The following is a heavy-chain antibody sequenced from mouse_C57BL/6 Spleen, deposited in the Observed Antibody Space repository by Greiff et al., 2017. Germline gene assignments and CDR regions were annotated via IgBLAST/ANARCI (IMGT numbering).Heavy chain of an antibody. CDR3: TRGRDYYGSSVYAMDY. Sequence: EVKLEESGEGLVKPGGSLKLSCAASGFTFSSYAMSWVRQTPEKRLEWVAYISSGCDYIYYANTVTGRFTISRDNARNTLYLQMSSLKSEDTAMYYETRGRDYYGSSVYAMDYWGQGTSVTVSS. D-gene: IGHD1-1*01. CDR2: ISSGCDYI. J-gene: IGHJ4*01. V-gene: IGHV5-9-1*02. CDR1: GFTFSSYA.